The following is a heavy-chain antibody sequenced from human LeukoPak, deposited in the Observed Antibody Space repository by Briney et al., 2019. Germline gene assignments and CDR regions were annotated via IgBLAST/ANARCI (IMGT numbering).Heavy chain of an antibody. CDR2: IRSKAYGGTT. V-gene: IGHV3-49*04. D-gene: IGHD4-23*01. J-gene: IGHJ4*02. CDR3: TSGGTSYY. CDR1: GFSFGDYA. Sequence: PGGSLTLSCTASGFSFGDYAMSWVRQAPGKGLEWVGFIRSKAYGGTTEYAASVKGRFTISRDDSKSIAYLQMNSLKTEDTAVYYCTSGGTSYYWGQGTLVTVSS.